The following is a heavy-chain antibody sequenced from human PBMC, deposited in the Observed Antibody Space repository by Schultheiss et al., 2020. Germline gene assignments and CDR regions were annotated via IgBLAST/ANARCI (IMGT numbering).Heavy chain of an antibody. Sequence: SETLSLTCTVSGGSISSSTYYWGWVRQPPGKGLEWIGNIYYSGSTYYNPSLKSRVTISVDTSKNQFSLKLSSVTAADTAVYYCARDNSGSYDYYYYYGMDVWGQGTTVTVSS. CDR3: ARDNSGSYDYYYYYGMDV. CDR2: IYYSGST. D-gene: IGHD1-26*01. CDR1: GGSISSSTYY. V-gene: IGHV4-39*07. J-gene: IGHJ6*02.